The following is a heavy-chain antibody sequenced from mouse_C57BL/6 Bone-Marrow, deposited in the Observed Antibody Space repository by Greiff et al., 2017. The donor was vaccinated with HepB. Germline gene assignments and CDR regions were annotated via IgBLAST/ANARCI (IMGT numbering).Heavy chain of an antibody. CDR2: ISSGGDYI. V-gene: IGHV5-9-1*02. CDR1: GFTFSSYA. J-gene: IGHJ4*01. D-gene: IGHD1-1*01. Sequence: EVKLVESGEGLVKPGGSLKLSCAASGFTFSSYAMSWVRQTPEKRLEWVAYISSGGDYIYYADTVKGRFTISRDNARNTLYLQMSSLKSEDTAMYYCTRDYYGSSYLYYYAMDYWGQGPSVTVSS. CDR3: TRDYYGSSYLYYYAMDY.